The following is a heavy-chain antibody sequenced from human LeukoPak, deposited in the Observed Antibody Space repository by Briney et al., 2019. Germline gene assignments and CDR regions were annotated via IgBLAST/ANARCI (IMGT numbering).Heavy chain of an antibody. CDR2: TYYRSKWYN. CDR3: ARGRSIAARLNYYYGMDV. V-gene: IGHV6-1*01. J-gene: IGHJ6*02. Sequence: SQTLSLTCAISGDSVSSNSAAWNWIRQSPSRGLEWLGRTYYRSKWYNDYAVSVKSRITINPDTSKNQFSLRLNSVTPEDTAVYYCARGRSIAARLNYYYGMDVWGQGTTVTVSS. CDR1: GDSVSSNSAA. D-gene: IGHD6-6*01.